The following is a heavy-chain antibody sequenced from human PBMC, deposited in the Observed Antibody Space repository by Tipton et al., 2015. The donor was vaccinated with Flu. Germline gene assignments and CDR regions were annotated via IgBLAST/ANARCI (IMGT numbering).Heavy chain of an antibody. CDR3: AGYGSGRGYFQH. Sequence: TLSLTCTVSGGSISSSDYYWGWIRQPPGKGLEWIGTIYYSGSTYYKPSLKSRVTISLDTSKNQFSLKLTSVTAADTAVYYCAGYGSGRGYFQHWGQGTLVIVSS. D-gene: IGHD3-10*01. CDR2: IYYSGST. J-gene: IGHJ1*01. CDR1: GGSISSSDYY. V-gene: IGHV4-39*07.